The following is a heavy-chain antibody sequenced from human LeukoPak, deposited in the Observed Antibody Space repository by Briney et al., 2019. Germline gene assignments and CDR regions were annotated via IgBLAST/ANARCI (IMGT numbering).Heavy chain of an antibody. CDR2: IYSGGST. CDR3: ARDLDSYGSY. D-gene: IGHD5-18*01. J-gene: IGHJ4*02. V-gene: IGHV3-53*01. CDR1: GFTFSDYY. Sequence: PGGSLRLSCAASGFTFSDYYMSWVRQAPGKGLEWVSVIYSGGSTDYADSVKGRITISRDNSKNTLYLQMNSLRVEDTAVYYCARDLDSYGSYWGQGTLVTVSS.